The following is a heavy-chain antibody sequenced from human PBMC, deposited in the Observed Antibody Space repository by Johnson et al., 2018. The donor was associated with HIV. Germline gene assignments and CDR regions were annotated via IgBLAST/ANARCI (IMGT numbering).Heavy chain of an antibody. Sequence: VQLVESGGGLVQPGGSLRLSCAASGFTVSSYYMTWVRQAPGKGLEWVSVFFGGDGTYYADSVRGRFIISRDNSKNTLYLQMNSLRAEDTAVYYCASETGESGAFDIWGQGTMVTVSS. D-gene: IGHD7-27*01. V-gene: IGHV3-66*01. CDR1: GFTVSSYY. CDR3: ASETGESGAFDI. CDR2: FFGGDGT. J-gene: IGHJ3*02.